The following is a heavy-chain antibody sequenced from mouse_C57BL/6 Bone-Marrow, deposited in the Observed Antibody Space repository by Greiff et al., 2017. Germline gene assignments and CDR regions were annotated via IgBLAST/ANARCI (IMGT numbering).Heavy chain of an antibody. V-gene: IGHV1-64*01. CDR1: GYTFTSYW. J-gene: IGHJ1*03. CDR2: IHPNSGST. Sequence: QVQLQQPGAELVKPGASVKLSCKASGYTFTSYWMHWVKQRPGQGLEWIGMIHPNSGSTNYNEKVKSKATLTVDKSSSTAYMQLSSLTSEDSAVYYCARSLITTVVAPYFDVWGTGTTVTVSS. D-gene: IGHD1-1*01. CDR3: ARSLITTVVAPYFDV.